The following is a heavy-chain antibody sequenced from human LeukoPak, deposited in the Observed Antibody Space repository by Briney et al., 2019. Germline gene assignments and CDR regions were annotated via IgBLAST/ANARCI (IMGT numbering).Heavy chain of an antibody. V-gene: IGHV4-38-2*01. Sequence: KPSETLSLTCAVSGYSISSGYYWGWIRQPPGKGLEWIGSIYHSGSTYYNPSLKSRVTISVDTSKNQFSLELSSVTAADTAVYYCARQLIVVVPAANLPFDPWGQGTLVTVSS. CDR1: GYSISSGYY. CDR2: IYHSGST. CDR3: ARQLIVVVPAANLPFDP. D-gene: IGHD2-2*01. J-gene: IGHJ5*02.